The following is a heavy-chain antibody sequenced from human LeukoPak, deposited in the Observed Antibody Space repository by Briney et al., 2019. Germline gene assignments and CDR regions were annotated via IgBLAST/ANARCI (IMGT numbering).Heavy chain of an antibody. CDR2: IYYSGST. D-gene: IGHD3-10*01. Sequence: PSETLSLTCTVSGGSISSGGYYWSWIRQHPGKGLEWIGYIYYSGSTYYNPSLKSRVTISVDTSKNQFSLKLSSVTAADTAVYYCARGPGVRGVIRAPWHNWFDPWGQGTLVTVSS. J-gene: IGHJ5*02. V-gene: IGHV4-31*03. CDR3: ARGPGVRGVIRAPWHNWFDP. CDR1: GGSISSGGYY.